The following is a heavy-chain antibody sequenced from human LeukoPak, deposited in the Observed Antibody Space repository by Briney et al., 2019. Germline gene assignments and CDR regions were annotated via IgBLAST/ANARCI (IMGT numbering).Heavy chain of an antibody. D-gene: IGHD3-22*01. V-gene: IGHV4-38-2*02. CDR1: GYSISIAFY. CDR3: ARGFDYYDSSGYLSNWYFDL. CDR2: ISHSGST. Sequence: SETLSLTCTVSGYSISIAFYWGWIRQPPGKGLEWIGSISHSGSTYYNPSLKSRVTISVDTSKNQFSLKLSSVTAADTAVYYCARGFDYYDSSGYLSNWYFDLWGRGTLVSVSS. J-gene: IGHJ2*01.